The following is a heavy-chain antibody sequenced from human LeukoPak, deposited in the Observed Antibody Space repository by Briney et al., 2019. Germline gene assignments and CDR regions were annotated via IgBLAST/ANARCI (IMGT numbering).Heavy chain of an antibody. V-gene: IGHV1-8*03. CDR3: ARLSLSCSSTSCYEWFDP. J-gene: IGHJ5*02. CDR2: MNPNSGNT. D-gene: IGHD2-2*01. Sequence: ASVKVSCKASVYAFTSYDINWVRQAAGQGLEWMGWMNPNSGNTGYAQKFQGRVTITRNTSISTAYMELSSLRSEDTAVYYCARLSLSCSSTSCYEWFDPWGQGTLVTVSS. CDR1: VYAFTSYD.